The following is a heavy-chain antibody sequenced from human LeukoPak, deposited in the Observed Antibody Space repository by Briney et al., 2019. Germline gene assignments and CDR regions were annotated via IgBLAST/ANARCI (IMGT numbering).Heavy chain of an antibody. CDR3: AKVGPHTMVSGSSGRNFDY. CDR2: ISGSGGST. Sequence: GGSLRLSCAASGFTFSSYAMSWVRQAPGKGLEWVSAISGSGGSTYYADSVKGRFTISRDDSKNTLYLQMNSLRAEDTAVYYCAKVGPHTMVSGSSGRNFDYWGQGTLVTVSS. V-gene: IGHV3-23*01. D-gene: IGHD6-19*01. CDR1: GFTFSSYA. J-gene: IGHJ4*02.